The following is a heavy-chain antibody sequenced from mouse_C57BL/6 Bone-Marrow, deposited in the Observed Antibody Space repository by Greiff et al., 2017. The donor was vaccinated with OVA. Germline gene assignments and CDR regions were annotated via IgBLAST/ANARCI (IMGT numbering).Heavy chain of an antibody. D-gene: IGHD2-5*01. CDR1: GFTFSDYY. CDR2: ISNGGGST. Sequence: EVMLVESGGGLVQPGGSLKLSCAASGFTFSDYYMYWVRQTPEKRLEWVAYISNGGGSTYYPDTVKGRFTISRDNAKNTLYLQMSRLKSESTAMYYCARRTPAYSNNDAMDYWGQGTSVTVSS. V-gene: IGHV5-12*01. CDR3: ARRTPAYSNNDAMDY. J-gene: IGHJ4*01.